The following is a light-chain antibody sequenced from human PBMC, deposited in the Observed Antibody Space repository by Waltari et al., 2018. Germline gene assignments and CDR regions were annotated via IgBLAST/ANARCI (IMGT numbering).Light chain of an antibody. CDR3: QQNSNWPWT. V-gene: IGKV3D-15*01. CDR1: QSVSSS. CDR2: GAS. J-gene: IGKJ1*01. Sequence: EIVMTQSPATLSLSPGERATLSCRASQSVSSSLAWYQQKPGQAPRLLIYGASSRATGIPDRISGSGSGTEFTLTINSLEPEDVAVYYCQQNSNWPWTFGQGTKVEIK.